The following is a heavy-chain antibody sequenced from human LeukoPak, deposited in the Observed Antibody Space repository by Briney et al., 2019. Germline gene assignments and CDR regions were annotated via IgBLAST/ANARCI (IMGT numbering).Heavy chain of an antibody. J-gene: IGHJ3*02. CDR2: IFYSGST. V-gene: IGHV4-59*08. CDR3: ARRGGGHAFDI. D-gene: IGHD3-16*01. CDR1: GGSISSYW. Sequence: PSETLSLTCTVSGGSISSYWWSWIRQPPGKGLEYIGYIFYSGSTNYNPSLKSRVTISVDTSKIHFSLRLSSVTAADTAVYYCARRGGGHAFDIWGQGTMVTESS.